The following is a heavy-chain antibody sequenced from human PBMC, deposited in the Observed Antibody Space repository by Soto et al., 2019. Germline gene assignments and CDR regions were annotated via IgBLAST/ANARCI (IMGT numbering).Heavy chain of an antibody. Sequence: SETLSLTCTVSGGSISSGGYYWSWIRQHPGKGLEWIGYIYYSGSTYYNPSLKSRVTISVDTSKNQFSLKLSSVTAADTAVYYCARRSTVTKEYNWFDPWGQGTLVTVSS. CDR1: GGSISSGGYY. J-gene: IGHJ5*02. CDR2: IYYSGST. CDR3: ARRSTVTKEYNWFDP. D-gene: IGHD4-4*01. V-gene: IGHV4-31*03.